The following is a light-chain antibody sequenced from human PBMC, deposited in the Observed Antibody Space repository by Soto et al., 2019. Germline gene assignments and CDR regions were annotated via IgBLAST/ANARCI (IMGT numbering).Light chain of an antibody. J-gene: IGKJ3*01. CDR2: GAS. Sequence: EIVLTQSPGTLSLSPGERATLSCRASQSVSSSYLAWYQQKPGQAPRLLIYGASTRATGMPDRFSGSGSGTDFTLTIISLQPADFAVSYCQQYGSSPPFTFGPGTKVDIK. CDR1: QSVSSSY. CDR3: QQYGSSPPFT. V-gene: IGKV3-20*01.